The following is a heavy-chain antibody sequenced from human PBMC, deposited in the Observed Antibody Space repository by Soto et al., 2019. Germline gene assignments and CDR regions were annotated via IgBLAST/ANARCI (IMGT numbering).Heavy chain of an antibody. CDR3: AKLSCTSSTCYFPGWFDP. CDR1: GQTISAGASF. CDR2: VYYSGSS. Sequence: PSDPLSLTCTVSGQTISAGASFWSWIRQPPGKGLEWIANVYYSGSSYYNPSLKSRLTISVDTTKNQFSLQLKSMTAADTAVYYCAKLSCTSSTCYFPGWFDPWGQGTLVTVS. J-gene: IGHJ5*02. D-gene: IGHD2-2*01. V-gene: IGHV4-30-4*02.